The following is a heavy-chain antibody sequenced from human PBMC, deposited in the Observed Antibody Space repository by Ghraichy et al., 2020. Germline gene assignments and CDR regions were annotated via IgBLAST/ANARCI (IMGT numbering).Heavy chain of an antibody. J-gene: IGHJ6*02. V-gene: IGHV3-48*02. CDR3: ARDVILEWLPGYYYYYGMDV. Sequence: GGSLRLSCAASGFTFSSYSMNWVRQAPGKGLEWVSYISSSSSTIYYADSVKGRFTISRDNAKNSLYLQMNSLRDEDTAVYYCARDVILEWLPGYYYYYGMDVWGQGTTVTVSS. D-gene: IGHD3-3*01. CDR1: GFTFSSYS. CDR2: ISSSSSTI.